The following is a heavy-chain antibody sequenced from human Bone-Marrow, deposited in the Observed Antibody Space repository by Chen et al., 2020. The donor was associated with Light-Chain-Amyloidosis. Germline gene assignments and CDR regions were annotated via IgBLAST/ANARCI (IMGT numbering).Heavy chain of an antibody. CDR3: ARRRDGYNFDY. J-gene: IGHJ4*02. CDR2: IYPDDSDA. CDR1: GSTFPNYW. D-gene: IGHD5-12*01. V-gene: IGHV5-51*01. Sequence: EVQLEQSGPEVKKPGESLKISCKGSGSTFPNYWLGWVRQMPGKGLEWRGVIYPDDSDARYSPSFEGQVTISADKSITTAYLQWRSLKASDTAMYYCARRRDGYNFDYWGQGTLVTVSS.